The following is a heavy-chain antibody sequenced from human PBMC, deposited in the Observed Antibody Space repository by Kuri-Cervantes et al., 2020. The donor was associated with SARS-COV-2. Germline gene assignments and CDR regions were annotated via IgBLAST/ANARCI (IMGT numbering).Heavy chain of an antibody. CDR3: ARGRGYHDSSGYYFDS. CDR2: IYSSGNT. Sequence: SETLSLTCTVSGGSISGDTYYWSWVRQPAGKGLEWIGRIYSSGNTNYNPSLKSRVTISEDTSKNQFSLKLTSVTAADTAVYFCARGRGYHDSSGYYFDSWGQGNLVHVSS. CDR1: GGSISGDTYY. J-gene: IGHJ4*02. V-gene: IGHV4-61*02. D-gene: IGHD3-22*01.